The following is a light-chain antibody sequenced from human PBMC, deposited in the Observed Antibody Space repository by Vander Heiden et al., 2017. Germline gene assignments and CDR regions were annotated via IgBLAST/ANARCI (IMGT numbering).Light chain of an antibody. V-gene: IGKV1-39*01. CDR2: AAS. J-gene: IGKJ2*01. CDR1: QSISSY. CDR3: QQSDSTPHT. Sequence: MQTTQIPSSLSASVGDRVTITCRASQSISSYLNWYQQKPGKAPKLLIYAASSLQSGVPSRFSGSGSGTDFTLTISRLQPEDFATYYSQQSDSTPHTLGQGTKLEIK.